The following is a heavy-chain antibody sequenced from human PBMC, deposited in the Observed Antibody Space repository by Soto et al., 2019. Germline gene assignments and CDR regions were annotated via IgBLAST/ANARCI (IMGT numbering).Heavy chain of an antibody. CDR2: INHSGST. D-gene: IGHD6-19*01. CDR3: ARVMRGWSSGWYYYYGMDV. Sequence: SETLSLTCAVYGGSFSGYYWSWIRQPPGKGLEWIGEINHSGSTNYNPSLKSRVTISVDTSKNQFSLKLSSVTAADTAVYYCARVMRGWSSGWYYYYGMDVWGQGTTVTVSS. V-gene: IGHV4-34*01. J-gene: IGHJ6*02. CDR1: GGSFSGYY.